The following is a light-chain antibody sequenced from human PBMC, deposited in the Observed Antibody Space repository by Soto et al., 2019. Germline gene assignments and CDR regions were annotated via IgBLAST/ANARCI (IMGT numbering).Light chain of an antibody. V-gene: IGKV3-15*01. J-gene: IGKJ4*01. CDR3: QQYNNWPLT. CDR1: PSVSSH. Sequence: EVVMTQSPATLSVSPGERATLSCRASPSVSSHLAWYQQKPGQAPRLLIYGASNRATAIPARFSGSGSGTEFTLTISSLQSEDFAIYYCQQYNNWPLTLGGGTKVDIK. CDR2: GAS.